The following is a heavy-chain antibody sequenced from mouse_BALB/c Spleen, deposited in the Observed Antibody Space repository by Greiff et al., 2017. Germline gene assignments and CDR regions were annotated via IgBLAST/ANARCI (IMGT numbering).Heavy chain of an antibody. Sequence: EVQGVESGGGLVQPGGSLKLSCAASGFTFSSYGMSWVRQTPDKRLELVATINSNGGSTYYPDSVKGRFTISRDNAKNTLYLQMSSLKSEDTAMYYCARVAGAMDYWGQGTSVTVSS. CDR3: ARVAGAMDY. V-gene: IGHV5-6-3*01. J-gene: IGHJ4*01. CDR1: GFTFSSYG. CDR2: INSNGGST.